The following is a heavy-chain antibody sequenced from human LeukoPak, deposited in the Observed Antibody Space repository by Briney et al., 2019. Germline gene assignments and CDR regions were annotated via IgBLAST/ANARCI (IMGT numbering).Heavy chain of an antibody. V-gene: IGHV3-9*01. CDR1: GFTFDDYA. Sequence: PGRSLRLSCAASGFTFDDYAMYWVRQSPGKGLEWVSGISWNSGSTGYADSVRGRFTISRDNAKKSLYLQMNSLRDEDTASYYCAKDQATFGIYDYGMDVWGQGTKVTVSS. D-gene: IGHD3-3*01. CDR2: ISWNSGST. J-gene: IGHJ6*02. CDR3: AKDQATFGIYDYGMDV.